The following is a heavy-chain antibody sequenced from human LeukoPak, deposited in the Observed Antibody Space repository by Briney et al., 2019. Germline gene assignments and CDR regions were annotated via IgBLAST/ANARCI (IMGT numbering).Heavy chain of an antibody. CDR3: AKENRERDFDY. D-gene: IGHD5-24*01. J-gene: IGHJ4*02. CDR1: GFTFSSYA. V-gene: IGHV3-30*18. Sequence: PGGSLRLSCAASGFTFSSYAMHWVRQAPGKGLEWVAVISHDGSNKYYADSVKGRFTISRDNSKNTLYLQVNSLRAEDTAVYYCAKENRERDFDYWGQGTLVTVSS. CDR2: ISHDGSNK.